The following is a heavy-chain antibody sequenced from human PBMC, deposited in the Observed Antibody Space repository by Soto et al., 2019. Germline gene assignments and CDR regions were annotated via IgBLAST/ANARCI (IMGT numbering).Heavy chain of an antibody. V-gene: IGHV3-53*02. D-gene: IGHD3-16*01. CDR3: TTYTGYVMDV. CDR1: GFIVSSKY. CDR2: IYTGGST. J-gene: IGHJ6*02. Sequence: EVQMVETGGGLSQPGGSLRLSCAVSGFIVSSKYMTWVRQAPGKGLEWVSVIYTGGSTHYADSARGRFTISRDSSKNTLHLQMNSLRAEDAAVYYCTTYTGYVMDVWGQGTTVTVSS.